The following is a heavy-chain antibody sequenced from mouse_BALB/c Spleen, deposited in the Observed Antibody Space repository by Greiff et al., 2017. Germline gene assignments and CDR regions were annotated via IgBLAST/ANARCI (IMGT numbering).Heavy chain of an antibody. CDR2: IWAGGST. J-gene: IGHJ3*01. D-gene: IGHD2-4*01. V-gene: IGHV2-9*02. CDR1: GFSLTSYG. CDR3: ARDHDYAFAY. Sequence: VKVVESGPGLVAPSQSLSITCTVSGFSLTSYGVHWVRQPPGKGLEWLGVIWAGGSTNYNSALMSRLSISKDNSKSQVFLKMNSLQTDDTAMYYCARDHDYAFAYWGQGTLVTVSA.